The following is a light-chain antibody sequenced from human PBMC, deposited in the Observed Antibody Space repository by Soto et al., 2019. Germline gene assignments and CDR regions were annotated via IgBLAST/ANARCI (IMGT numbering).Light chain of an antibody. CDR1: QGIRNY. CDR3: QKYNSVPVT. Sequence: DIQMTQSPSSQSASVGDRVTITCRASQGIRNYLAWYQQKPGTVPKLLIYSASTLQSGVPSRFSGSGSGTDFTLTISSLQPEDVATYYCQKYNSVPVTFGRGTRLEIK. V-gene: IGKV1-27*01. CDR2: SAS. J-gene: IGKJ5*01.